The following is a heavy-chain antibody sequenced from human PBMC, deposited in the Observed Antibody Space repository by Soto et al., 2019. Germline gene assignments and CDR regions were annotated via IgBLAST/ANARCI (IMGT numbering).Heavy chain of an antibody. CDR3: ARDLSSGWKTVGAFDI. D-gene: IGHD6-19*01. Sequence: QVQLVQSGAEVKKPGASVKVSCKASGYTFTSYGISWVRQAPGQGLEWMGWISAYNGNTNYAQKLQGRVTMTTDTSTRTAYMELRSLRSDDTAVYYCARDLSSGWKTVGAFDIWGQGTMVTVSS. V-gene: IGHV1-18*01. CDR2: ISAYNGNT. CDR1: GYTFTSYG. J-gene: IGHJ3*02.